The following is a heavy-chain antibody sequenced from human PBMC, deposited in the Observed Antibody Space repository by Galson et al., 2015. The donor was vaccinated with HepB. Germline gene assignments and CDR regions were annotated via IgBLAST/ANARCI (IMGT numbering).Heavy chain of an antibody. Sequence: SLRLSCAASGFTFSNAWMSWVRQAPGKGLEWVGRIKSKTDGGTTDYAAPVKGRFTISRDDSKNTLYLQMNSLKTEDTAAYYCTTGLGAPAALDAFDIWGQGTMVTVSS. CDR1: GFTFSNAW. CDR2: IKSKTDGGTT. J-gene: IGHJ3*02. D-gene: IGHD2-2*01. V-gene: IGHV3-15*01. CDR3: TTGLGAPAALDAFDI.